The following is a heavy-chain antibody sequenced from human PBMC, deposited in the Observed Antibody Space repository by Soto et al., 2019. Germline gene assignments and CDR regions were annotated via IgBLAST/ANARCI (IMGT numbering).Heavy chain of an antibody. CDR3: ARNFWSGTNWFDP. CDR2: INPNSGGT. Sequence: ASVKVSCKASGYTFTAYYMHWVRQAPGQGLEWMGWINPNSGGTNYAQKLQGRVTMTRDTSISTAYMELSRLTSDDTAVYFCARNFWSGTNWFDPWGQGTLVTVSS. CDR1: GYTFTAYY. V-gene: IGHV1-2*02. D-gene: IGHD3-3*01. J-gene: IGHJ5*02.